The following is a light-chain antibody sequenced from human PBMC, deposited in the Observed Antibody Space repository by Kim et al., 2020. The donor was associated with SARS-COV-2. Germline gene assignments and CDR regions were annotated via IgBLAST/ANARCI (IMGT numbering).Light chain of an antibody. CDR2: ATS. V-gene: IGKV1-27*01. CDR1: QDISNS. CDR3: QKYNSAPWT. J-gene: IGKJ1*01. Sequence: ASLGDRVTITCRASQDISNSLAWYQQKPVKVPKLLIYATSILQSGVPSRFSGSGYGTDFTLTISGLQPEDVATYFCQKYNSAPWTFGQGTKVDIK.